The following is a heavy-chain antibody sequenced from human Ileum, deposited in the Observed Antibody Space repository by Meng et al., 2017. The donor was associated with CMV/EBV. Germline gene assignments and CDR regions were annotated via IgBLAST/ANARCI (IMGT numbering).Heavy chain of an antibody. CDR3: AREGGGWYFDS. CDR2: IYYSGST. D-gene: IGHD6-19*01. V-gene: IGHV4-30-4*01. CDR1: GDSLSTGDYY. J-gene: IGHJ4*02. Sequence: QVHLPGSGPGLLKPSQTLSLTCTVSGDSLSTGDYYWSWIRQPPGKGPEWIGYIYYSGSTLYNPSLKSPVTISLDKSKNQFSLRLRSVTAADTAVYFCAREGGGWYFDSWGQGTLVTVSS.